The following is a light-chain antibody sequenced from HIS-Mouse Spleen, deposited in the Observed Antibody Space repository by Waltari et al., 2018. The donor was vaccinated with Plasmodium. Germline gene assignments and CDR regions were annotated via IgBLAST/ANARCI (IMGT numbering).Light chain of an antibody. CDR2: AAS. CDR3: QQSYSTWT. J-gene: IGKJ1*01. Sequence: DIQMTQSPSSLSASVGDRVTITFRASQRISSYLNWYQQKPGKAPKPLIYAASSLQSGVPSRFSGSGSGTDFTLSISSLQPEDFATYYCQQSYSTWTFGQGTKVEIK. CDR1: QRISSY. V-gene: IGKV1-39*01.